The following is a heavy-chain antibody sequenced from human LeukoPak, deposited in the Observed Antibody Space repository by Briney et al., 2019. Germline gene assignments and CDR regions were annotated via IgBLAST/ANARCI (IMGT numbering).Heavy chain of an antibody. Sequence: PGGSLRLSCAASGITFSSYGMSWVRQAPGKGLEWVSSISSTGGTTYYADSVKDRFTISRDNAKYTLYLQMNSLRAEDTAVYYCVRDRVGGVDYWGQGALVTVSS. CDR3: VRDRVGGVDY. CDR2: ISSTGGTT. CDR1: GITFSSYG. D-gene: IGHD1-26*01. V-gene: IGHV3-23*01. J-gene: IGHJ4*02.